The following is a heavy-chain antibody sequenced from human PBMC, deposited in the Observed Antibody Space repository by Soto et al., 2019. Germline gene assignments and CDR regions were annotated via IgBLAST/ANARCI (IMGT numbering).Heavy chain of an antibody. D-gene: IGHD1-1*01. Sequence: SETLSLTCTVSGASISGFYWSWIRKSAGKGLEWIGRIYATGTTDYNPSLKSRVMMSVDTPKKQFSLKLRSVTAADTAVYYCVRDGTKTLRDWFDPWGQGISVTVSS. V-gene: IGHV4-4*07. CDR3: VRDGTKTLRDWFDP. CDR2: IYATGTT. J-gene: IGHJ5*02. CDR1: GASISGFY.